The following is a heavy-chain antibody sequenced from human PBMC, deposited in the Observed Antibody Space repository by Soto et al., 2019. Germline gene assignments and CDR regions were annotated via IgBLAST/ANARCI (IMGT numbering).Heavy chain of an antibody. Sequence: QVQLVQSGAEVKKPGASVKVSCKASGYTFTSYVISWVRQAPGQGLEWMGWISAYNGNTNYAQKLQGRVTMNTDTSASPAYMELRSLSSDDTAVYFCAREDTPSLNWGPGTLVTVSS. D-gene: IGHD2-2*01. CDR3: AREDTPSLN. V-gene: IGHV1-18*01. J-gene: IGHJ4*02. CDR2: ISAYNGNT. CDR1: GYTFTSYV.